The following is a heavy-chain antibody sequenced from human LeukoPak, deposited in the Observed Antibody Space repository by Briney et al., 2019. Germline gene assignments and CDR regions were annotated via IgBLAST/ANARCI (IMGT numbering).Heavy chain of an antibody. CDR3: ARRLSTQTYYDFSSGYSYAFDI. V-gene: IGHV3-21*01. D-gene: IGHD3-3*01. CDR2: ISSSSSYI. J-gene: IGHJ3*02. CDR1: GFTFSSYS. Sequence: PGGSLRLSCAASGFTFSSYSMNWVRQAPGKGLEWVSYISSSSSYIYYADSVKGRFTISRDNAKNSLYLQMNSLRAEDTAVYYCARRLSTQTYYDFSSGYSYAFDIWGQGTMVTVSS.